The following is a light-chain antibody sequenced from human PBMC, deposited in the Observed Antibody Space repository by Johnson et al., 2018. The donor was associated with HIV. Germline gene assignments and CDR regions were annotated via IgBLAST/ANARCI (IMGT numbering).Light chain of an antibody. CDR1: SSNIGNNY. CDR3: GAWDSSVRTAF. CDR2: DNN. Sequence: QSVLTQPPSVSAAPGQKVTISCSGSSSNIGNNYVSWYQQLPGTAPKLLIYDNNRRPSGIPDRFSGSKSDTSATLGITGLQTGDEADYYCGAWDSSVRTAFVGTGTKVTVL. J-gene: IGLJ1*01. V-gene: IGLV1-51*01.